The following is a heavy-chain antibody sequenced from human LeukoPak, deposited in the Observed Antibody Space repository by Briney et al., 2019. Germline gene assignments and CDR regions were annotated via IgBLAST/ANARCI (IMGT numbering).Heavy chain of an antibody. V-gene: IGHV7-4-1*02. CDR2: INPNTGNP. CDR3: ARAYQRLGELSLPDY. J-gene: IGHJ4*02. CDR1: GYTFTNYA. Sequence: ASVTVSCTASGYTFTNYALNWVRQAPGQGLEWMGWINPNTGNPSYAQGLTGRFVFSLDTSVSTAYLQITSLKADDTAVYYCARAYQRLGELSLPDYWGQGTLVTVSS. D-gene: IGHD3-16*02.